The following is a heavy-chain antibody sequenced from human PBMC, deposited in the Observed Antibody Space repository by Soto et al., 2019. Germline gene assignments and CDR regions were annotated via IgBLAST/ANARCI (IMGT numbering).Heavy chain of an antibody. V-gene: IGHV3-21*01. CDR3: ARTLAPIYSFDY. D-gene: IGHD3-3*02. CDR2: ISGGSQYI. Sequence: EVQLVESGGGLVKPGGSLRLSCAASGFTFTSYTLNWVRQAPGKGLEWVSSISGGSQYISYADSVQGRFTISSDKAKNSLYLQMNSLRAEDTAVYSCARTLAPIYSFDYWGQGTLVTVSS. J-gene: IGHJ4*02. CDR1: GFTFTSYT.